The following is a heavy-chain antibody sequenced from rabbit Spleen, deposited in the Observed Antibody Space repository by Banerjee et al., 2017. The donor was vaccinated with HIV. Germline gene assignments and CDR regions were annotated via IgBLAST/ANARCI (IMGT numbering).Heavy chain of an antibody. CDR3: ARAIVPWLGLTRLDL. CDR1: GIDFTNYY. D-gene: IGHD4-1*01. V-gene: IGHV1S43*01. J-gene: IGHJ3*01. Sequence: QEQLAETGGGLVQPGGSLTLSCKASGIDFTNYYINWVRQAPGKGLEWIGIIYAAKGSTDYASWVDGRFTISSDDAQSTVDLKMTSLTAADTATYFCARAIVPWLGLTRLDLWGQGTLVTVS. CDR2: IYAAKGST.